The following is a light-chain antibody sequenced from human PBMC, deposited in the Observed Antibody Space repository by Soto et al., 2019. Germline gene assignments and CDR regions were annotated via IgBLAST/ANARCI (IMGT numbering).Light chain of an antibody. J-gene: IGLJ3*02. CDR1: SSDVGGYNY. Sequence: QSALTQPPSASGSPGQSVTISCTGTSSDVGGYNYVSWYQQHLGKAPKLMIYEVSKRPSGVPDRFSGSKSGNTASLTVSGLQAEDEADYYCSSSAGSKNWVFGGGTMLTVL. CDR3: SSSAGSKNWV. V-gene: IGLV2-8*01. CDR2: EVS.